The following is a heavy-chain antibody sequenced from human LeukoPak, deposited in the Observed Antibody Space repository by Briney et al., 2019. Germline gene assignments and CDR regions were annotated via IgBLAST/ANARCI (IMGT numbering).Heavy chain of an antibody. D-gene: IGHD6-6*01. CDR2: IYYSGST. Sequence: PSETLSLTCAVYGGSFSGYYWSWIRQPPGKGLEWIGYIYYSGSTNYNPSLKSRVTISVDTSKNQFSLKLRSVTAADTAVYYCARGGRPFDYCGQGTLVTVSS. V-gene: IGHV4-59*01. CDR1: GGSFSGYY. CDR3: ARGGRPFDY. J-gene: IGHJ4*02.